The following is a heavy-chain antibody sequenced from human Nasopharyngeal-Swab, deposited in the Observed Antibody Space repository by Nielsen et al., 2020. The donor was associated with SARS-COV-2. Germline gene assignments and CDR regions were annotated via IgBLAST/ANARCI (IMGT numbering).Heavy chain of an antibody. D-gene: IGHD1-26*01. CDR1: GFTFRTYS. Sequence: GESLKISCAASGFTFRTYSMNWVRQAPGTGLEWISYISSSSTTIFYADSVKGRFTISRDNAKNSLYLQMNSLRAEDTAIYFCARAVAGATDYWGQGTLVTVSS. CDR3: ARAVAGATDY. CDR2: ISSSSTTI. V-gene: IGHV3-48*04. J-gene: IGHJ4*02.